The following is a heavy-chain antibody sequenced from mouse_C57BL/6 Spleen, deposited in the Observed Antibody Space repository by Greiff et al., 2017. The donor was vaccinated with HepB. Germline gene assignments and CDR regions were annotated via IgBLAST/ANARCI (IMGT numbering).Heavy chain of an antibody. Sequence: EVMLVESGGGLVKPGGSLKLSCAASGFTFSSYAMSWVRQTPEKRLEWVATISDGGSYTYYPDNVKGRFTISRDNAKNNLYLQMSHLKSEDTAMYYCAREVRGNFDYWGQGTTLTVSS. CDR1: GFTFSSYA. CDR2: ISDGGSYT. J-gene: IGHJ2*01. D-gene: IGHD2-13*01. CDR3: AREVRGNFDY. V-gene: IGHV5-4*01.